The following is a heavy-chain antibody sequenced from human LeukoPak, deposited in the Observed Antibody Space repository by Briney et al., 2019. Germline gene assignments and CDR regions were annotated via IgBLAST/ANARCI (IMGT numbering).Heavy chain of an antibody. CDR2: ISISISYI. D-gene: IGHD3-10*01. V-gene: IGHV3-21*01. J-gene: IGHJ4*02. CDR1: GFTFSSYS. Sequence: PGGSLRLSCAASGFTFSSYSMNWVRQAPGKGLEWVSSISISISYIYYADSVKGRFTISRDNAKNSLYLQMNSLRAEDTALYYCASVDYYGSGNYYNDVDYWGQGTLVTVSS. CDR3: ASVDYYGSGNYYNDVDY.